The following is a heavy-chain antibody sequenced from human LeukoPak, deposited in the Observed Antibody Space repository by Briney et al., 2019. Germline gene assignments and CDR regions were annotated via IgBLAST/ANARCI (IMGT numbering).Heavy chain of an antibody. CDR1: GYTFTGYY. CDR2: INPNSGGT. J-gene: IGHJ1*01. CDR3: ARGSSSSWPHSEYFQH. Sequence: ASVKVSCKASGYTFTGYYLHWVRQAPGQGLEWMGWINPNSGGTNYAQKFQGRVTITADKSTSTAYMELSSLRSEDTAVYYCARGSSSSWPHSEYFQHWGQGTLVTVSS. V-gene: IGHV1-2*02. D-gene: IGHD6-13*01.